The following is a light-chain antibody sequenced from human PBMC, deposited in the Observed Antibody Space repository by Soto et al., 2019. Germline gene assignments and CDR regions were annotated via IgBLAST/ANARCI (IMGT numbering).Light chain of an antibody. CDR3: QQYNNWPPLT. V-gene: IGKV1-12*01. Sequence: DIQMTQTPSSVSASVGDRVTITCRASEDISYWVAWYQQKPGKAPKLLIHAASSLHSGVPSRFSGSGSGTDFILTITSLQSEDFAVYYCQQYNNWPPLTFGGGTKVEIK. J-gene: IGKJ4*01. CDR2: AAS. CDR1: EDISYW.